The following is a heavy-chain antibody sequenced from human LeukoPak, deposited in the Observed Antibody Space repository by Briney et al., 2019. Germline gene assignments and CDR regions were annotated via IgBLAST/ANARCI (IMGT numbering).Heavy chain of an antibody. V-gene: IGHV3-21*04. D-gene: IGHD3-22*01. J-gene: IGHJ4*02. CDR3: AKVYYDSSGYNYFDY. Sequence: TGGSLRLSCAASGFTFSSYSMNWVRQAPGKGLEWVSSISSSSTYIYYADSVKGRFTISRDNAKNSLYLQMNSLRAEDTALYYCAKVYYDSSGYNYFDYWGQGTLVTVSS. CDR1: GFTFSSYS. CDR2: ISSSSTYI.